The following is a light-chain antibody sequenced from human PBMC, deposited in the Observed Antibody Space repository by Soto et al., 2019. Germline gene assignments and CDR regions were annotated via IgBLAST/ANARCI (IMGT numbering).Light chain of an antibody. J-gene: IGKJ5*01. Sequence: IHMTQSPSSLSASLGYRFAIPCRASQSISRYLNWYQKTPGKAPKVLIYAASNLQSGVPSRVSGRGSGTDVASTISSLQTEDFETYYCQQGYSNPITFGHGTRLEIK. V-gene: IGKV1-39*01. CDR3: QQGYSNPIT. CDR2: AAS. CDR1: QSISRY.